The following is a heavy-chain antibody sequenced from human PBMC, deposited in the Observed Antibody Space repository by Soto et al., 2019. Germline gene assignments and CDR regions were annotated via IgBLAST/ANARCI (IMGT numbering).Heavy chain of an antibody. CDR2: ISYDGSNK. D-gene: IGHD4-4*01. Sequence: HPGGSLRLSCAASGFTFSSYAMHWVRQAPGKGLEWVAVISYDGSNKYYADSVKGRFTISRDNSKNTLYLQMNSLRAEDTAVYYCASPLVGLTTVTTLQVATGMDVWGKGTTVTVSS. CDR3: ASPLVGLTTVTTLQVATGMDV. CDR1: GFTFSSYA. V-gene: IGHV3-30-3*01. J-gene: IGHJ6*03.